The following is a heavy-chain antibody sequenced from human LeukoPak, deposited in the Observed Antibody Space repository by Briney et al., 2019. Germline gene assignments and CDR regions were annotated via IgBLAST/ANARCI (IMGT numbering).Heavy chain of an antibody. D-gene: IGHD3-9*01. CDR2: MNPNSGNT. Sequence: ASVNVSCKASGYTFTSYDINWVRQATGQGLEWMGWMNPNSGNTGYAQKFQGRVTMTRNTSISTAYMELSSLRSEDTAVYYCARVSPVDDILTGYYFWAEVFFDYWGQGTLVTVSS. CDR1: GYTFTSYD. CDR3: ARVSPVDDILTGYYFWAEVFFDY. J-gene: IGHJ4*02. V-gene: IGHV1-8*01.